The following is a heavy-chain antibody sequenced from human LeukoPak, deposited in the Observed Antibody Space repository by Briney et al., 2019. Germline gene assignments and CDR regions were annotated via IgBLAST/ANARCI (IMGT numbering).Heavy chain of an antibody. Sequence: ASVKVSCKASGYTLTSYGISWVRQAPRQGLEWMGWISAYNGNTNYAQKLQGRVTMTTDTSTSTAYMELRSLRSDDTAVYYCAREVPTTSYDILSGYYNPNFDYWGQGTLVTVSS. J-gene: IGHJ4*02. CDR1: GYTLTSYG. D-gene: IGHD3-9*01. CDR3: AREVPTTSYDILSGYYNPNFDY. CDR2: ISAYNGNT. V-gene: IGHV1-18*01.